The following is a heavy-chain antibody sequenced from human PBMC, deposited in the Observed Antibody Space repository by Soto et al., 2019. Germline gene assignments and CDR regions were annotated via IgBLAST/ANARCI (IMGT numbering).Heavy chain of an antibody. Sequence: ASVKVSCKASGYTFTTYGITWVRQAPGQGLEWMGWISAYDGSINYAQKLQGRVPMTTDSSTSTAYLDLRSLRSDDTAVYYCARDPASTYSTSSFDFWGQGTLVTVSS. J-gene: IGHJ4*02. CDR1: GYTFTTYG. CDR2: ISAYDGSI. D-gene: IGHD2-8*01. V-gene: IGHV1-18*04. CDR3: ARDPASTYSTSSFDF.